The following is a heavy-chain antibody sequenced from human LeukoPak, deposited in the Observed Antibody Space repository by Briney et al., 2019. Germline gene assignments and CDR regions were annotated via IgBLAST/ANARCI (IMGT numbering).Heavy chain of an antibody. D-gene: IGHD1-20*01. CDR2: INPNSGGT. Sequence: ASVKVSCKASGYTFTGYYMHWVRQAPGQGLEWMGWINPNSGGTNYAQKFQGRVTMTRDTSISTAYMELSRLRSDDTAVYYCARMKINWNDEGGYCGQGTLVTVSS. CDR3: ARMKINWNDEGGY. CDR1: GYTFTGYY. J-gene: IGHJ4*02. V-gene: IGHV1-2*02.